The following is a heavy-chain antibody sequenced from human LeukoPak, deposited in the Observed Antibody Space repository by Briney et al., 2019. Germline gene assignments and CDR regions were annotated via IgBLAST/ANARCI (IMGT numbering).Heavy chain of an antibody. CDR3: ARAGQDSGIDDVDY. CDR2: ISSSSSYI. Sequence: PGGSLRLSCAASGFTFSSYSMNWVRQAPGKGLEWVSSISSSSSYIYYADSVKGRFTISRDNAKNSLYLQMNSLRAEDTAVHYCARAGQDSGIDDVDYWGQGTLVTVSS. D-gene: IGHD6-19*01. V-gene: IGHV3-21*01. J-gene: IGHJ4*02. CDR1: GFTFSSYS.